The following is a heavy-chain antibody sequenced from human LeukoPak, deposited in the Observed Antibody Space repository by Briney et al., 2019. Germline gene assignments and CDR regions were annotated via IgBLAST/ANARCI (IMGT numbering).Heavy chain of an antibody. V-gene: IGHV3-30*02. Sequence: QPGGSLRLSCAASGFTFSSYGMHWVRQAPGKGLEWVAVIWYDGSNKYYADSVKGRFTISRDNSKNTLYLQMSSLRPEDTAVYYCVKDLRWKYQQLGTTPFDSWGQGTLVTVSS. D-gene: IGHD6-13*01. J-gene: IGHJ4*02. CDR3: VKDLRWKYQQLGTTPFDS. CDR1: GFTFSSYG. CDR2: IWYDGSNK.